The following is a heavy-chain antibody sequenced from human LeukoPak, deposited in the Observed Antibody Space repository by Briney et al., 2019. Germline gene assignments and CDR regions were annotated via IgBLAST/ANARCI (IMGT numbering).Heavy chain of an antibody. Sequence: GGSLRLSCAASGFTFSSYAMSWVRQAPGKGLEWVSAISGSGGSTYYADSVKGRFTISRDNSKNTLFLQMNSLRAEDTAIYYCAKPYYYDSSAYDYWGQGTLVTVSS. CDR3: AKPYYYDSSAYDY. V-gene: IGHV3-23*01. CDR2: ISGSGGST. D-gene: IGHD3-22*01. CDR1: GFTFSSYA. J-gene: IGHJ4*02.